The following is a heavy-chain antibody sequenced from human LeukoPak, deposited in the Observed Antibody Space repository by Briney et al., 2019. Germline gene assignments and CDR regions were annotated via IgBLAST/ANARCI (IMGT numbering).Heavy chain of an antibody. CDR3: AKHLTATNTYIFFGLDV. CDR1: GYSFKDYG. Sequence: GGSLRLSCAATGYSFKDYGMHWVRQPPGKGLEWVSAINWSGGGTDYADSVKGRFTIFRDNAKNSLYLQLSSLRPEDTALYYCAKHLTATNTYIFFGLDVWGQGTSVTVSS. V-gene: IGHV3-9*01. J-gene: IGHJ6*02. D-gene: IGHD1-26*01. CDR2: INWSGGGT.